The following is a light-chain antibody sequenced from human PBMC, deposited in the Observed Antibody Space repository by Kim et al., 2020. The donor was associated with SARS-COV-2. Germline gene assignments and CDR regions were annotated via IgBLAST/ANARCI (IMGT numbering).Light chain of an antibody. Sequence: ALGQTVKITCQGDSLRTYYASWYQQKPGQAPKLVMFAKNSRPSQIPDRFSGSSSGNTASLTITAAQAEDEADYYCNSRDSSGTRVVFGGGTKVTVL. J-gene: IGLJ2*01. CDR3: NSRDSSGTRVV. V-gene: IGLV3-19*01. CDR2: AKN. CDR1: SLRTYY.